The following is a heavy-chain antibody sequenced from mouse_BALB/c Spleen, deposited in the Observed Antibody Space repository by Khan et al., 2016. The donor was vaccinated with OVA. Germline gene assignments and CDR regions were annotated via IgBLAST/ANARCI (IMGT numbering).Heavy chain of an antibody. V-gene: IGHV3-2*02. Sequence: EVKLKQSGPGLVKPSQSLSLTCTVTGYSIPSGYGWNWIRQFPGNKLEWLGYISYSGSTNYNPSLKSRISITRDTSKNQFFLQLNSVTTEDTATYYCARTARIKYWGQGTTLTVSS. J-gene: IGHJ2*01. CDR1: GYSIPSGYG. CDR2: ISYSGST. D-gene: IGHD1-2*01. CDR3: ARTARIKY.